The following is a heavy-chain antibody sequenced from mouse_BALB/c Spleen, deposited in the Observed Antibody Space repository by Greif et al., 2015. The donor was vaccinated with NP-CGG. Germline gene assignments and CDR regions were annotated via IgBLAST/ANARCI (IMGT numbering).Heavy chain of an antibody. V-gene: IGHV5-6-4*01. Sequence: EVQLQESGGGLVKPGGSLKLSCAASGFTFSSYTMSWVRQTPEKRLEWVATISSGGSYTYYPDSVKGRFTISRDNAKNTLYLQMSSLKSEDTAMYYCTRDKKYGNYEVISFAYWGQGTLVTVSA. J-gene: IGHJ3*01. CDR2: ISSGGSYT. CDR3: TRDKKYGNYEVISFAY. CDR1: GFTFSSYT. D-gene: IGHD2-10*02.